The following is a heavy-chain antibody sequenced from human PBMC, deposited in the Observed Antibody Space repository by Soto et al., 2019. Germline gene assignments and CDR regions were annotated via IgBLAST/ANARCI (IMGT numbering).Heavy chain of an antibody. CDR1: GFTFSSYA. Sequence: GGSLRLSCAASGFTFSSYAMSWVRQAPGKGLEWVSAISGSGGSTYYADSVKGRFTISRDNSKNTLYLQMNSLRAEDTAVYYCAKDDYDILTGYQSPYDYWGQGTLVTVSS. D-gene: IGHD3-9*01. V-gene: IGHV3-23*01. J-gene: IGHJ4*02. CDR3: AKDDYDILTGYQSPYDY. CDR2: ISGSGGST.